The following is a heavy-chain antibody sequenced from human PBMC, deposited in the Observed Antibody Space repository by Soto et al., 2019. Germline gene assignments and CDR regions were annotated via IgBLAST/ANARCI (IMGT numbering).Heavy chain of an antibody. D-gene: IGHD2-2*01. V-gene: IGHV4-4*02. CDR3: AKKVPAAIRIYYFFGLEV. CDR1: VGSISSDNR. CDR2: ISQSGTT. J-gene: IGHJ6*01. Sequence: SETLSLTCALSVGSISSDNRWTWVRQPPGEGLEWIGEISQSGTTKYNPSLASRVTISVDKSKNQFSLRLTSMTAADTAVYYCAKKVPAAIRIYYFFGLEVWGQGTTVTVSS.